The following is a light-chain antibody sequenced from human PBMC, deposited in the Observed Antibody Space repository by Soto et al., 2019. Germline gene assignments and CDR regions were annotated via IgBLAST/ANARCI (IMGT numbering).Light chain of an antibody. J-gene: IGKJ5*01. CDR2: AAS. V-gene: IGKV1-12*01. Sequence: DIQMTQSPSSVSASVGDRVTITCRASQGISRWLVWYQQKPGKAPKRLIYAASSLQSGVPSRFSGSGSGTDFTLNISSLQPDDFATYYCQQAISFPLTFGQGTRLDIK. CDR3: QQAISFPLT. CDR1: QGISRW.